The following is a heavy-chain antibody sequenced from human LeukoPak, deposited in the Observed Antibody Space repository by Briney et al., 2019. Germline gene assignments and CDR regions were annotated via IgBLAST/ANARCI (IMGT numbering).Heavy chain of an antibody. CDR2: LNPNSANT. CDR1: GYTFTSYD. CDR3: ATVSSWDYYYDSSGYSLYYFDY. D-gene: IGHD3-22*01. J-gene: IGHJ4*02. Sequence: ASVKVSCKASGYTFTSYDINWVRQATGQGLEWMGWLNPNSANTGYAQKFQGRVSMTMNNSISTAYMELSSLRSEDTAVYYCATVSSWDYYYDSSGYSLYYFDYWGQGTLVTVSS. V-gene: IGHV1-8*01.